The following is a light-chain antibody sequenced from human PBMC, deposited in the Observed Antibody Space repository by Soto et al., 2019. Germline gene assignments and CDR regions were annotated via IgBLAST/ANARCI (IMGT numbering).Light chain of an antibody. V-gene: IGKV3-20*01. CDR1: QSLGSY. J-gene: IGKJ1*01. CDR3: QQFVSSPLT. CDR2: GAS. Sequence: EIVLTQSPGTLSLSPGERATLSCRASQSLGSYLAWYQQKPGQAPRLLIYGASSRATGIPDRFSGSGSGTDFTLTISRVEPEDFAVYHCQQFVSSPLTFGQGTKVEIK.